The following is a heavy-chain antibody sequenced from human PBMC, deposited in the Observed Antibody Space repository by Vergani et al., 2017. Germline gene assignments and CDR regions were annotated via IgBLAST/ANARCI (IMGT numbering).Heavy chain of an antibody. CDR1: GYTFTSYG. J-gene: IGHJ6*03. V-gene: IGHV1-18*01. D-gene: IGHD4/OR15-4a*01. Sequence: QVQLVPSGAEVKKPGASVKVSCTASGYTFTSYGISWVRQAPGQGLEWMGWISAYNGNTNYAQKLQGRVTMTTYTSTSTAYMGLRSLRSDDAAVYYCARFSPTYGAQVYDYMDVWGKGTTVTVSS. CDR2: ISAYNGNT. CDR3: ARFSPTYGAQVYDYMDV.